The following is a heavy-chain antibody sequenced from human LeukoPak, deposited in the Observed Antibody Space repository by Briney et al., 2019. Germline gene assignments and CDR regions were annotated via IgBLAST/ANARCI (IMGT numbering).Heavy chain of an antibody. V-gene: IGHV4-39*07. D-gene: IGHD1-26*01. CDR2: IFYTGST. J-gene: IGHJ3*02. CDR3: ARDWESIPSI. CDR1: SGSISSSGYY. Sequence: PSETLSLTCTVSSGSISSSGYYWGWIRQPPGKGLEWIGSIFYTGSTYYNPSLKSRVTISVDTSKNQFSLKLSSVTAADTAVYYCARDWESIPSIWGQGTMVTVSS.